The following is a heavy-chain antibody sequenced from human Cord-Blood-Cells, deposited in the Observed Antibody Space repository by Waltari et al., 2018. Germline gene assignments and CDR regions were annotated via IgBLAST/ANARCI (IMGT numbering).Heavy chain of an antibody. CDR3: TTDRAITIFGVVIFDY. J-gene: IGHJ4*02. CDR2: IKSKTDGGTT. D-gene: IGHD3-3*01. Sequence: EVQLVESGGGLVKPGGSLRLSCAASGFTFSNAWMSWVRQAPGKGLEWVGRIKSKTDGGTTDYASPVKGRFTISRDDSKNTLYLQMNSLKTEDTAVYYCTTDRAITIFGVVIFDYWGQGTLVTVSS. V-gene: IGHV3-15*01. CDR1: GFTFSNAW.